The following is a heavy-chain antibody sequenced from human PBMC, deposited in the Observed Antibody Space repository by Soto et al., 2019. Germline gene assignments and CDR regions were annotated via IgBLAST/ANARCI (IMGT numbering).Heavy chain of an antibody. Sequence: TLSLTCAVSGGSISSGGYSWSWIRQPPGKGLEWIGYIYHSGSTYYNPSLKSRVTISVDRSKNQFSLKLSSVTAADTAGYYCAREEGLHWFDPWGQGTLVTVSS. V-gene: IGHV4-30-2*01. CDR1: GGSISSGGYS. CDR3: AREEGLHWFDP. CDR2: IYHSGST. J-gene: IGHJ5*02. D-gene: IGHD4-17*01.